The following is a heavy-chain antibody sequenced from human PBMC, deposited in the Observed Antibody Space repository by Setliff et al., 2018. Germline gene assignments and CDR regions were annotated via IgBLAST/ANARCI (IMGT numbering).Heavy chain of an antibody. D-gene: IGHD1-26*01. CDR3: ARVKGGSYLGYFDY. V-gene: IGHV3-23*01. J-gene: IGHJ4*02. CDR2: ISGSGGST. CDR1: GYSISSGYY. Sequence: PSETLSLTCAVSGYSISSGYYWSWVRQAPGKGLEWVSAISGSGGSTYYADSVKGRFTISRDNSKNTLYLQMNSLRAEDTAVYYCARVKGGSYLGYFDYWGQGTLVTVSS.